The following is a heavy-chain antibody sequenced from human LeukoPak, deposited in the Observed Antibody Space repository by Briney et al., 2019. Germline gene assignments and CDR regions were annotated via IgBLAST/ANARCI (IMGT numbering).Heavy chain of an antibody. D-gene: IGHD6-19*01. Sequence: PGGSLRLSCAASGFTFSSYGMSWVRQAPGKGLDWVSAISGSGGSTYYADSVKGRFTISRDNSKNTLYLQMNSLRAEDTAVYYCAKFGGVAGNFALIDYWGQGTLVTVSS. CDR1: GFTFSSYG. V-gene: IGHV3-23*01. J-gene: IGHJ4*02. CDR3: AKFGGVAGNFALIDY. CDR2: ISGSGGST.